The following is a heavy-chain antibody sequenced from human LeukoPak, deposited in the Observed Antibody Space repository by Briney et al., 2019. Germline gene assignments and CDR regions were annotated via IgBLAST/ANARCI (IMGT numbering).Heavy chain of an antibody. D-gene: IGHD3-22*01. CDR1: GFTFDDYA. V-gene: IGHV3-9*01. CDR3: AKGHALDSSGYYYGSDFDY. J-gene: IGHJ4*02. CDR2: ISWNSGSI. Sequence: HPGGSLRLSCAASGFTFDDYAMHWVRQAPGKGLEWVSGISWNSGSIGYADSVEGRFTISRDNARNSLYLQMNSLRAEDTALYYCAKGHALDSSGYYYGSDFDYWGQGTLVTVSS.